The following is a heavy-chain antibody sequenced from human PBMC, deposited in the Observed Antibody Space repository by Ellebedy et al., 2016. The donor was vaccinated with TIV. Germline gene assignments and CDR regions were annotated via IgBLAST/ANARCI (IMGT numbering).Heavy chain of an antibody. V-gene: IGHV4-39*07. D-gene: IGHD2-15*01. CDR3: ARELRAAGGHYMDV. J-gene: IGHJ6*03. Sequence: MPSETLSLTCSVSGGSISSVSYYRGWIRQPPGKGLEWIGSIYYSGSTYYNPSLKSRVTISVDTSKNQFSLKLNSVTAADTAVYYCARELRAAGGHYMDVWGRGTTVIVSS. CDR1: GGSISSVSYY. CDR2: IYYSGST.